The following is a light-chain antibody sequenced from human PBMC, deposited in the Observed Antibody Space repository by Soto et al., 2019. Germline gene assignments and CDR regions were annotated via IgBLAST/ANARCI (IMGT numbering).Light chain of an antibody. CDR3: QQYGSYSSFT. V-gene: IGKV1-5*01. J-gene: IGKJ2*01. Sequence: DIQMTQSPSTLSASVGDRVTITCRASQSISSWLAWYQQKPGKAPKVLIYDASSLESGVPSRFSGSGTGTEFTITISRLPPDDYATYYCQQYGSYSSFTFGQGTKLEIK. CDR1: QSISSW. CDR2: DAS.